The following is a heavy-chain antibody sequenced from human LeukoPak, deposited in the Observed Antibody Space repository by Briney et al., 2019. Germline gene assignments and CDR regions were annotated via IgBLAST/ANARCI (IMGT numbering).Heavy chain of an antibody. Sequence: GASVKVSCKASGYTFTSYGIGWVRQAPGQGLEWMGWISAYNGNTNYAQKLQGRVTMTTDTSTSTAYMEQRSLRSDDTAVYYCARDPTIYNYYGSGSSYWFDPWGQGTLVTVSS. CDR1: GYTFTSYG. V-gene: IGHV1-18*01. CDR3: ARDPTIYNYYGSGSSYWFDP. CDR2: ISAYNGNT. D-gene: IGHD3-10*01. J-gene: IGHJ5*02.